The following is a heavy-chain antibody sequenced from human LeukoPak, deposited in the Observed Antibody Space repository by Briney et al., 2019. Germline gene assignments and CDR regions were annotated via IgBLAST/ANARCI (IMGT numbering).Heavy chain of an antibody. J-gene: IGHJ4*02. CDR3: ARDKGPDGYNCDY. Sequence: SVKVSCKASGFTFTSSAMQWVRQARGQRLEWIGWIVVGSGNTNYAQKFQERVTITRDMSTSTAYMELSSLRSEDTAVYYCARDKGPDGYNCDYWGQGTLVTVSS. CDR1: GFTFTSSA. D-gene: IGHD5-24*01. CDR2: IVVGSGNT. V-gene: IGHV1-58*02.